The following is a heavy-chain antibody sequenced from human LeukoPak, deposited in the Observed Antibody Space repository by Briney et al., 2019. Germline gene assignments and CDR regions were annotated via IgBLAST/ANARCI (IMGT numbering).Heavy chain of an antibody. CDR2: ISTYHGDT. J-gene: IGHJ4*02. D-gene: IGHD3-10*01. V-gene: IGHV1-18*03. CDR1: GYTFNNYG. Sequence: ASVKVSCKASGYTFNNYGISWVRQAPGQGLEWMGWISTYHGDTNYAQKLQGRVTMTTDTSTSTAYMELRSLRSEDMAVYYCARSLVWFGYWAYYFDYWGQGTLVTVSS. CDR3: ARSLVWFGYWAYYFDY.